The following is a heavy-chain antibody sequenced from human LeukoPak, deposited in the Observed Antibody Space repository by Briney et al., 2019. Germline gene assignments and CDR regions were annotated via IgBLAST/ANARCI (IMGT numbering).Heavy chain of an antibody. CDR3: AKDISEGIAAAGNNWFDP. J-gene: IGHJ5*02. Sequence: GGSLRLSCAASGFTFDDYAMHWVRQAPGKGLEWVSGISWNSGSIGYADSVKGRFTISRDNAKNSLYLQMNSLRAEDTALYYCAKDISEGIAAAGNNWFDPWGQGTLVTVSS. D-gene: IGHD6-13*01. CDR2: ISWNSGSI. V-gene: IGHV3-9*01. CDR1: GFTFDDYA.